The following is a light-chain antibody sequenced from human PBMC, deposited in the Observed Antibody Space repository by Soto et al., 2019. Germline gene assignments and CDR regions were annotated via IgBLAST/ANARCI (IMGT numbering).Light chain of an antibody. Sequence: IVMTKSPATLSVSPGERATLSCRASQSVSSNLAWYQQKPGQAPRLLIYGASSRATGLPDRFSGSGSGTEFTLTISRLEPEDFAVYFCQYYDSFRTFGQGTKVDI. CDR2: GAS. J-gene: IGKJ1*01. CDR1: QSVSSN. CDR3: QYYDSFRT. V-gene: IGKV3D-15*01.